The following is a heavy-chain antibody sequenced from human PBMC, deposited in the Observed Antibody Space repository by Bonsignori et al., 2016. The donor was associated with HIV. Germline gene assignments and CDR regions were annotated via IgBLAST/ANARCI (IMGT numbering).Heavy chain of an antibody. CDR2: IYYSGST. CDR1: GGSISSSSYY. D-gene: IGHD5-24*01. Sequence: GSLRLSCTVSGGSISSSSYYWGWIRQPPGKGLEWIGSIYYSGSTYYNPSLKSRVTISVDTSKNQFSLKLSSVTAADTAVYYCARDPSSWLHSWKDYWGQGTLVTVSS. CDR3: ARDPSSWLHSWKDY. J-gene: IGHJ4*02. V-gene: IGHV4-39*07.